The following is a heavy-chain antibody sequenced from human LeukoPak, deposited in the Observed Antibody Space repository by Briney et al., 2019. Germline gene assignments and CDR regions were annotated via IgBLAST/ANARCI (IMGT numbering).Heavy chain of an antibody. J-gene: IGHJ4*02. Sequence: GGSLRLSCAASGFSFGRHWMNWVRQAPRKGLEWVANIRQDGSEKNYVDSVKGRFTISRHNAKNSLFLQMDSLRAEDTAVYYCAGGAGWLIDYWGQGTLVTVSS. CDR3: AGGAGWLIDY. D-gene: IGHD3-16*01. V-gene: IGHV3-7*03. CDR2: IRQDGSEK. CDR1: GFSFGRHW.